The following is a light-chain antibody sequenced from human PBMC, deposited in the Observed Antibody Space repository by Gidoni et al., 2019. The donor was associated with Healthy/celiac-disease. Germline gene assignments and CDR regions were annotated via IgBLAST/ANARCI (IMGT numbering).Light chain of an antibody. CDR1: QSVSRSY. Sequence: EIVLTQSPGTLSWSPGDRATLSCRASQSVSRSYLAWYQQKPGQAPRLLIYGASSRATGIPDMFSGSGSGTDFTLTISRLDPEDFAVYYCQQYGSSSLTFGGGTKVEIK. CDR3: QQYGSSSLT. J-gene: IGKJ4*01. V-gene: IGKV3-20*01. CDR2: GAS.